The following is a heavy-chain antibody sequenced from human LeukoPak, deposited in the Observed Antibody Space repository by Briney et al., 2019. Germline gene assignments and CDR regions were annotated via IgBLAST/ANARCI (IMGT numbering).Heavy chain of an antibody. CDR3: VKSPRRSPSAIYGDYGTYDS. J-gene: IGHJ4*02. V-gene: IGHV3-64D*09. Sequence: PGGSLRLSCSAPGFTFRSFAMFCVRQAPGKGLEYVSAISSNGDSTHYTDSLRGRFTISKDNSKNTVDLQMNTLRPEDTAVYYCVKSPRRSPSAIYGDYGTYDSWGQGTLVTVSS. CDR1: GFTFRSFA. CDR2: ISSNGDST. D-gene: IGHD4-17*01.